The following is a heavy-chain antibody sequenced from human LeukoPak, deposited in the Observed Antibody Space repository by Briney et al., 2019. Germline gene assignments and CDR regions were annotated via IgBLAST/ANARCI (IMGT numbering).Heavy chain of an antibody. V-gene: IGHV4-59*06. Sequence: SETLSLTCTVSGGSISSYYWSWIRQHPGKGLEWIGYIYYSGSTYYNPSLKSRVTISVDTSKNQFSLKLSSVTAADTAVYYCASSGGGDCLDYWGQGTLVTVSS. CDR2: IYYSGST. CDR3: ASSGGGDCLDY. J-gene: IGHJ4*02. CDR1: GGSISSYY. D-gene: IGHD2-21*01.